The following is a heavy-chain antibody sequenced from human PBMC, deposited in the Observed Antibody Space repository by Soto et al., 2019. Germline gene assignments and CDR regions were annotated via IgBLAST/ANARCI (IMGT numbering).Heavy chain of an antibody. Sequence: GGSLRLSCAVSGFYVTLTQMNLLRQAPGKGLQWVSVISSAGSTYCPHAVKRRFTISRDISENKIFLAMNGMTLDDTTVYYCATAREPEYSRSIFFAYWGRGTVVTVSP. CDR2: ISSAGST. V-gene: IGHV3-53*01. CDR1: GFYVTLTQ. J-gene: IGHJ4*01. CDR3: ATAREPEYSRSIFFAY. D-gene: IGHD6-13*01.